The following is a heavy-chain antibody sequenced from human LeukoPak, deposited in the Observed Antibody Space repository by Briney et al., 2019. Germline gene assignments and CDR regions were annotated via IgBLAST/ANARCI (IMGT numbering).Heavy chain of an antibody. CDR2: INHSGST. D-gene: IGHD6-13*01. V-gene: IGHV4-34*01. J-gene: IGHJ4*02. CDR3: AGGLYSSSWYFSHFDY. CDR1: GGSFSDYY. Sequence: KTSETLSLTCAVYGGSFSDYYWSWIRQPPGKGLEWIGEINHSGSTNYNPSLKSRVTISVDTSKNQFSLELSSVTAADTAVYYCAGGLYSSSWYFSHFDYWGQGTLVTVSS.